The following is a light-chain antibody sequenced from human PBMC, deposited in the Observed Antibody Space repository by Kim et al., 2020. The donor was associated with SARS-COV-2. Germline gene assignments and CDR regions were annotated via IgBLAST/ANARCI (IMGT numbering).Light chain of an antibody. V-gene: IGKV1-39*01. CDR2: GAS. J-gene: IGKJ1*01. Sequence: SASIGDRVTITCRASQSISSHFNWYQKRPGEAPKLLIYGASNLQSGVPSRFSGSGSGTDFTLTISSLQPEDFATYYCQQSYSSPPTFGQGTKVDIK. CDR1: QSISSH. CDR3: QQSYSSPPT.